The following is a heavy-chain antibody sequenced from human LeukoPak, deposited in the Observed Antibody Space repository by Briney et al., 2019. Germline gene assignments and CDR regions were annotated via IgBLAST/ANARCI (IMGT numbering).Heavy chain of an antibody. D-gene: IGHD3-22*01. V-gene: IGHV1-18*01. CDR2: ISAYNGNT. CDR3: ARARLLRDAFDI. CDR1: GYTFTSYG. Sequence: ASVKVSCKASGYTFTSYGISWVRQAPGQGLEWMGWISAYNGNTNYAQKLQGRATMTTDTSTSTAYMELRSLRSDDTAVYYCARARLLRDAFDIWGQGTMVTVSS. J-gene: IGHJ3*02.